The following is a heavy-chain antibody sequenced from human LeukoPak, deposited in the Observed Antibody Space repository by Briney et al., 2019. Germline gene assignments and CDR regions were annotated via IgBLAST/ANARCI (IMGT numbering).Heavy chain of an antibody. CDR2: ISWNSGSI. V-gene: IGHV3-9*01. D-gene: IGHD3-10*01. Sequence: GGSLRLSCAASGFTFNEYAMHWVRQAPGKGLEWVSRISWNSGSIGYADSVKGRFTISRDNAKNSLYLQMNSLRPEDTALYYCARDRHYDSGTCSHWGQGTLLTVSS. CDR3: ARDRHYDSGTCSH. J-gene: IGHJ4*02. CDR1: GFTFNEYA.